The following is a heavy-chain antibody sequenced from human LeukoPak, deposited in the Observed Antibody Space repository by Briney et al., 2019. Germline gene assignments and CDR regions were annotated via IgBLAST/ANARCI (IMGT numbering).Heavy chain of an antibody. CDR1: EFTFSSYV. V-gene: IGHV3-30-3*01. Sequence: GGSLRLSCAASEFTFSSYVMHWVRQAPGKGLEWVAVISYDGSNKYYADSVKGRFTISRDNSKNTLYLQMNSLRAEDTAVYYCAKDKTSSGWYGDYWGQGTLVTVSS. CDR3: AKDKTSSGWYGDY. CDR2: ISYDGSNK. J-gene: IGHJ4*02. D-gene: IGHD6-19*01.